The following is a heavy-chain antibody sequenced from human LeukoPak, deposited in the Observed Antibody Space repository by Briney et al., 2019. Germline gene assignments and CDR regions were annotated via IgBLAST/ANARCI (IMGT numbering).Heavy chain of an antibody. V-gene: IGHV3-23*01. D-gene: IGHD6-13*01. CDR2: ITNNGGTT. Sequence: GGSLRLSCAASGFTFGIFAMSWVRQPPGKGLECVSAITNNGGTTYYADSVKGRFTISRDNSKNTLYLQMNSLRAEDTAVYYCARERIAAAGPNAFDIWGQGTMVTVSS. CDR3: ARERIAAAGPNAFDI. CDR1: GFTFGIFA. J-gene: IGHJ3*02.